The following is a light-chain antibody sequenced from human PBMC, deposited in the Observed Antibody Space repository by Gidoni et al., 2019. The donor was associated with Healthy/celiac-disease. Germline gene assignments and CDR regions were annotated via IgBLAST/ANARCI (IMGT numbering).Light chain of an antibody. J-gene: IGKJ4*02. CDR2: DAS. Sequence: DIQMTQSPSSLSASVGDRVTITCQASQDISNYINWYQQKPGKAPKLLIYDASNLETGVPSRFSGSGSGTDFTFTISSLQPEVIATYYCQQYDNLPLTFGGWTKVEIK. CDR3: QQYDNLPLT. V-gene: IGKV1-33*01. CDR1: QDISNY.